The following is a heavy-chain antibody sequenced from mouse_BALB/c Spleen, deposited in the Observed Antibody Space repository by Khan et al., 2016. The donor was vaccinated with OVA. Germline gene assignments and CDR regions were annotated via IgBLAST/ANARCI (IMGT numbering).Heavy chain of an antibody. V-gene: IGHV2-2*01. J-gene: IGHJ3*01. Sequence: QVQLKESGPGLVQPSQSLSITCTVSGFSLTTYGIHWVRQSPGKGLEWLGVIWNGGNTDYNAPFISRLNISQDNSKSQVFFKMNSLQADDTAIYYRARHAYRYDCTYWGQGTLVTLSA. CDR1: GFSLTTYG. D-gene: IGHD2-12*01. CDR2: IWNGGNT. CDR3: ARHAYRYDCTY.